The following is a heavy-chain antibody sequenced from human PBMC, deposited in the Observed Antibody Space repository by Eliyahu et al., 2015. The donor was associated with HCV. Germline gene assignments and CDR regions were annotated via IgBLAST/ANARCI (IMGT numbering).Heavy chain of an antibody. D-gene: IGHD3-22*01. CDR1: GGTFSSYA. CDR2: IIPXXGTA. V-gene: IGHV1-69*01. J-gene: IGHJ3*02. CDR3: ARERDYDSSGYYPLDAFDI. Sequence: QVQLVQSGAEVKKPGSSVKVSXKASGGTFSSYAISWVRQAXGQGLXXMGGIIPXXGTANYAQKFQGRVTITADESTSTAYMELSSLRSEDTAVYYCARERDYDSSGYYPLDAFDIWGQGTMVTVSS.